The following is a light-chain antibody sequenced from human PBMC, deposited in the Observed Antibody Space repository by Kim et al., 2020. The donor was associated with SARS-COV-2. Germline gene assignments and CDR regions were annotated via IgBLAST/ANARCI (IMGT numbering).Light chain of an antibody. CDR2: TNN. V-gene: IGLV10-54*01. CDR1: RNKIDNQG. CDR3: SAWDSRLNAWV. J-gene: IGLJ3*02. Sequence: QTAKTTRTGNRNKIDNQGAGWLPQQQGQPPKLLSYTNNNRPAGISKRVSASRSGNTASLTITRLQPVDEADYYCSAWDSRLNAWVFGGGTQLTVL.